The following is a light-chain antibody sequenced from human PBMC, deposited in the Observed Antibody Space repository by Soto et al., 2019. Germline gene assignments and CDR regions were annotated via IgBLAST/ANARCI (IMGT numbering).Light chain of an antibody. J-gene: IGLJ3*02. V-gene: IGLV1-40*01. Sequence: QSVLTQPTSVSGAPGQRVTISCTGSSSNIGASYDVHWYQHLPGGAPKLLIYDNVNRPSGVPARFSASRSATSASLAITGLQTEDEADYYCQSYDSSLTGPVFGGGTKVTVL. CDR3: QSYDSSLTGPV. CDR1: SSNIGASYD. CDR2: DNV.